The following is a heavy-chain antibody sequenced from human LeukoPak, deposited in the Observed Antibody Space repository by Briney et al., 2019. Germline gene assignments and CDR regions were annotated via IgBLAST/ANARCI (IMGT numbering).Heavy chain of an antibody. Sequence: SQTLSLTCTVSGGSISSGNYYWSWIRQPAGKGLEWIGRIYTSGSTNYNPSLKSRVTISVDTSKNQFSLKLSSVTAADTAVYYCARRFLEWPTGAFDIWGQGTMVTVSS. CDR3: ARRFLEWPTGAFDI. J-gene: IGHJ3*02. V-gene: IGHV4-61*02. CDR1: GGSISSGNYY. D-gene: IGHD3-3*01. CDR2: IYTSGST.